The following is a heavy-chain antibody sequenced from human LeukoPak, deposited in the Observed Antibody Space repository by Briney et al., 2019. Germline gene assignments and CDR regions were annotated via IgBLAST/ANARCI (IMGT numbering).Heavy chain of an antibody. CDR1: GDSSRGYY. Sequence: PSEPLSLTCTVSGDSSRGYYWRWIRQPAGKGLELIGRIYINGITNLNPSLKSRVTTSVDTSKNQLSLRLRSVPAAATALYYCARGVMTAIFAFDIWGQGTMVTVSS. V-gene: IGHV4-4*07. CDR2: IYINGIT. D-gene: IGHD2-21*02. CDR3: ARGVMTAIFAFDI. J-gene: IGHJ3*02.